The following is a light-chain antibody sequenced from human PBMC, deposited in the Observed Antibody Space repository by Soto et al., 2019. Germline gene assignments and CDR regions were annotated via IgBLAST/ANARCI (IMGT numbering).Light chain of an antibody. CDR3: KSYAGSNTYV. J-gene: IGLJ1*01. V-gene: IGLV2-8*01. Sequence: QSALTQPPSASGSPGQSVTISCTGTKNDIGVYDFVSWYQHHPGKAPRLIIYEVVQRPSGVPDRFSGSKSGNTASLTVSGPLAADGADYFGKSYAGSNTYVFGSGTKLTVL. CDR1: KNDIGVYDF. CDR2: EVV.